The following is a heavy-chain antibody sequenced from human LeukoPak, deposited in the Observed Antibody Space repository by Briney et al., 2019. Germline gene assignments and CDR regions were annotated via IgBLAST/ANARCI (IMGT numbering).Heavy chain of an antibody. V-gene: IGHV3-21*01. CDR3: ASDICSGGSCYSSY. CDR1: GFTFSSYS. Sequence: GGSLRLSCAASGFTFSSYSMNWVRQAPGKGLDWVSSISSSSSYIYYADSVKGRFTISRDNAKNSLYLQMNSLRAEDTAVYYCASDICSGGSCYSSYWGQGTLVTVSS. D-gene: IGHD2-15*01. CDR2: ISSSSSYI. J-gene: IGHJ4*02.